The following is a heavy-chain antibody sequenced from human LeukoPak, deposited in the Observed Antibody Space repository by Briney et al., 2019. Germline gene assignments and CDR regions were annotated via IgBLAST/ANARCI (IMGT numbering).Heavy chain of an antibody. J-gene: IGHJ4*02. Sequence: GASVKVSCKASGYTFTGYYMHWVRQAPGQGLEWMGWINPNSGGTNYAQKFQGRVTMTRDTSISTAYMELSRLRSDDTAVYYCAREGEFITMVRGVVPYFDYWGQGTLVTVSS. V-gene: IGHV1-2*02. CDR1: GYTFTGYY. CDR3: AREGEFITMVRGVVPYFDY. CDR2: INPNSGGT. D-gene: IGHD3-10*01.